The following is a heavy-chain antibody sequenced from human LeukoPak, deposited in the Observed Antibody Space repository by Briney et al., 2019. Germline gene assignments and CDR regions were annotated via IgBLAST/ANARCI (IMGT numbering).Heavy chain of an antibody. Sequence: GSLRLSCAASGFTLSNAWMNWIRQPPGKGLEWIGEINHSGSTNYNPSLKSRVTISVDTSKNQFSLKLSSVTAADTAVYYCARGLRFLEWLFPWDYGMDVWGQGTTVTVSS. CDR3: ARGLRFLEWLFPWDYGMDV. CDR2: INHSGST. J-gene: IGHJ6*02. D-gene: IGHD3-3*01. CDR1: GFTLSNAW. V-gene: IGHV4-34*01.